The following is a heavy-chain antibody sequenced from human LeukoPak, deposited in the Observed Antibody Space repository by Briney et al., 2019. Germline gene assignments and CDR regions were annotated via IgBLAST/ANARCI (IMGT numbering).Heavy chain of an antibody. CDR3: ARVWAGATTRPFDY. Sequence: ASVKVSCKASGYTFTGYYMHWVRQAPGQGLEWMGWINPNSGGTYYAQKFQGRVTMTSDTSISTAYMELSRLGSDNTAVYYCARVWAGATTRPFDYWGQGTLVTVSS. J-gene: IGHJ4*02. D-gene: IGHD1-26*01. CDR1: GYTFTGYY. CDR2: INPNSGGT. V-gene: IGHV1-2*02.